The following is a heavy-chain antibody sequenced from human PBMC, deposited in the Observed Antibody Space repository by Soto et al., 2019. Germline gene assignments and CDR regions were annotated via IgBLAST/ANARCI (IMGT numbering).Heavy chain of an antibody. CDR3: ARGYYDSSVYSGDAFDI. J-gene: IGHJ3*02. CDR1: GYTFTSYY. D-gene: IGHD3-22*01. Sequence: ASVKVSCKASGYTFTSYYMHWVRQAPGQGLEWMGIINPSGGSTSYAQKFQGRVTMTRDTSTSTVYMELSSLRSEDTAVYYCARGYYDSSVYSGDAFDIWGQGTMVTVSS. CDR2: INPSGGST. V-gene: IGHV1-46*01.